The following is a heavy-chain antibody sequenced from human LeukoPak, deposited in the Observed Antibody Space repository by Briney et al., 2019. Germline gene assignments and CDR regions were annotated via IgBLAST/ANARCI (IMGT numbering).Heavy chain of an antibody. J-gene: IGHJ4*02. CDR2: INSDGSST. D-gene: IGHD6-19*01. CDR3: ARVIAVAGTRVFDY. V-gene: IGHV3-74*01. CDR1: GFTFSSYW. Sequence: GGSLRLSCAASGFTFSSYWMHWVRQATGKGLVWVSRINSDGSSTSYADSVKGRFTISRDNAKNTLCLQMNSLRAEDTAVYYCARVIAVAGTRVFDYWGQGTLVTVSS.